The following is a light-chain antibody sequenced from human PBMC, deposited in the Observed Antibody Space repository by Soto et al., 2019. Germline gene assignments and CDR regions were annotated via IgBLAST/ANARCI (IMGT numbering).Light chain of an antibody. Sequence: DIQMTQSPSPLSASMGDRVTITCRASQRIGTYLNWYQHKPGKAPELLIYAASTLQSGVPSRFSASGSGSEFTLTITGLQREDFATYYCQQTFTLPPTFGQGTMVEIK. CDR3: QQTFTLPPT. V-gene: IGKV1-39*01. CDR2: AAS. CDR1: QRIGTY. J-gene: IGKJ1*01.